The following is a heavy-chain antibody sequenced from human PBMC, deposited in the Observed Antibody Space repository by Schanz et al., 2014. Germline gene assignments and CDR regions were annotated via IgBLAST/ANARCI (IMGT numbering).Heavy chain of an antibody. J-gene: IGHJ1*01. CDR3: ASRAHYGYTTSDEYCQH. CDR2: ISSYNGKT. D-gene: IGHD2-2*02. CDR1: GYTFSIYG. V-gene: IGHV1-18*04. Sequence: QLQLVQSGAEVKKPGASVKVSCKASGYTFSIYGITWVRQAPGQGLEWMGWISSYNGKTNYAQKLQGRVTMTTNTTTDTVDMDLTSQTSDETTEYSWASRAHYGYTTSDEYCQHWGQGTLVTVSS.